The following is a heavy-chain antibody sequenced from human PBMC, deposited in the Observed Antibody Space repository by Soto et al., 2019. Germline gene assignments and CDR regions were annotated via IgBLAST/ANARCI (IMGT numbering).Heavy chain of an antibody. D-gene: IGHD3-3*01. CDR3: TREGGYYSFFDY. Sequence: PGGSLRLSCTASGFTFGDYAMSWVRQAPGKGLEWVGFIRSKAYGGTTEYAASVKGRFTISRDDSKSIAYLQMNSLKTEGTAVYYCTREGGYYSFFDYWGQGTLVTVS. J-gene: IGHJ4*02. CDR1: GFTFGDYA. V-gene: IGHV3-49*04. CDR2: IRSKAYGGTT.